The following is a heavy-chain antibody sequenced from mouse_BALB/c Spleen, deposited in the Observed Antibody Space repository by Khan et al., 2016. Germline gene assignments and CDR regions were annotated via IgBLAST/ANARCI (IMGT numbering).Heavy chain of an antibody. CDR2: IYPGDGDT. D-gene: IGHD2-14*01. Sequence: VQLQESGAELVRPGSSVKISCKASGYAFSGYWMNWVKQRPGQGLEWIGQIYPGDGDTNYNGKLKGTATLTADKSSRTAYMQLSSLTSEDSAVYFCARGTPFACWGQGTLVTVSA. V-gene: IGHV1-80*01. CDR3: ARGTPFAC. J-gene: IGHJ3*01. CDR1: GYAFSGYW.